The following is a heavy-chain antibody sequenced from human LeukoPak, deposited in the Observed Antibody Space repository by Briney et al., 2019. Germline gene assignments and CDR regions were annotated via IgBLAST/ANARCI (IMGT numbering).Heavy chain of an antibody. CDR2: VYAGGST. D-gene: IGHD2/OR15-2a*01. V-gene: IGHV3-66*01. CDR3: ARGNIVYYYGMDV. J-gene: IGHJ6*02. Sequence: QAGGSLRLSCAASGFTVSSDFMAWVRQSPGTGLDWVSAVYAGGSTHYADSVKGRLTISRDSSKNTLDLQMNNLRVEDTAVYYCARGNIVYYYGMDVWGQGTTVTVSS. CDR1: GFTVSSDF.